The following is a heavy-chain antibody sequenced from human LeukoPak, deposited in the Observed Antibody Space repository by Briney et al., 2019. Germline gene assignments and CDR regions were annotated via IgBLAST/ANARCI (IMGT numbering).Heavy chain of an antibody. D-gene: IGHD6-19*01. CDR2: IIPIFGTA. V-gene: IGHV1-69*06. J-gene: IGHJ4*02. Sequence: SVKVSCEASGGTFSSYAISWVRQAPGQGLEWMGGIIPIFGTANYAQKFQGRVMITADKSTSTAYMELSSLRSEDTAVYYCARHGGGYSSAPNYFDYWGQGTLVTVSS. CDR1: GGTFSSYA. CDR3: ARHGGGYSSAPNYFDY.